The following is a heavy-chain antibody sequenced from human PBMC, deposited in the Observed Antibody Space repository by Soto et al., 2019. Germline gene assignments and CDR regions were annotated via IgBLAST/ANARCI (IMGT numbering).Heavy chain of an antibody. Sequence: SETLSLTCTVSGGSISSYYWSWIRQPPGKGLEWIGCVYHTGSSYNNPSLKGRLTISVDTSKNQFILELSSVTAADTAVYFCARVVHDGSGSFFDSWGPGTLVTVSS. J-gene: IGHJ4*02. CDR1: GGSISSYY. CDR2: VYHTGSS. CDR3: ARVVHDGSGSFFDS. D-gene: IGHD3-22*01. V-gene: IGHV4-59*04.